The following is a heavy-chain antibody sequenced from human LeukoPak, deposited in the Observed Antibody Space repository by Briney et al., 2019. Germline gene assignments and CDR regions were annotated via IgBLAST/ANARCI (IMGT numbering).Heavy chain of an antibody. J-gene: IGHJ4*02. D-gene: IGHD3-10*01. V-gene: IGHV3-43*01. CDR2: ISWNGALP. Sequence: HPGGSLRLSCSVSGFPFSSYLMPSVRQAPGEGLEWVSLISWNGALPKYADSVRGRFTVSRDNSKISLYLQMNSLTTEDTALYYCAKGPTRPRYYPSGSYYETKAQFDVWGQGTLVTVSS. CDR3: AKGPTRPRYYPSGSYYETKAQFDV. CDR1: GFPFSSYL.